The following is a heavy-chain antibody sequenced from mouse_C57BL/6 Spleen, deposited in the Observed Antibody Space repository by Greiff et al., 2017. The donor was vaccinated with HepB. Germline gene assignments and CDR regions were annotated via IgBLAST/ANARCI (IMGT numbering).Heavy chain of an antibody. Sequence: QVQLQQPGAELVRPGSSVKLSCKASGYTFTSYWMDWVKQRPGQGLEWIGNIYPSDSETHYNQKFKDKATLTVDKSSSTAYMQLSSLTSEDSAVYYCARPSTTAWYFDVWGTGTTVTVSS. J-gene: IGHJ1*03. CDR3: ARPSTTAWYFDV. CDR1: GYTFTSYW. D-gene: IGHD1-2*01. CDR2: IYPSDSET. V-gene: IGHV1-61*01.